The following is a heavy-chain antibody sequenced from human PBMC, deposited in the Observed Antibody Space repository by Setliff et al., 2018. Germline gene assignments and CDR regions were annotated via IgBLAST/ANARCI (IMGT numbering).Heavy chain of an antibody. CDR1: GGSINSYY. CDR3: ARSDSNWPAFIDY. J-gene: IGHJ4*02. V-gene: IGHV4-59*08. D-gene: IGHD2-15*01. CDR2: IYYSGNSNYDT. Sequence: SETLSLTCIVSGGSINSYYWNWIRQPPGKGLEWIGYIYYSGNSNYDTNYNPSLKSRVTISVDTSKNQFSLKFTSVTANDTAVYYCARSDSNWPAFIDYWGQGKLVTVSS.